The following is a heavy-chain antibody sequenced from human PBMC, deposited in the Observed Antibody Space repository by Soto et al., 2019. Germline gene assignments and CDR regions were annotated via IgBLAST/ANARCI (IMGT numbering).Heavy chain of an antibody. CDR2: ISDSGGST. V-gene: IGHV3-23*01. CDR3: AKRSNTPAAMKSPFDY. D-gene: IGHD2-2*01. J-gene: IGHJ4*02. CDR1: GFTFSNYA. Sequence: EVQVLDSGGGLVQPGGSLRLSCAASGFTFSNYAMSWVRQAPGKGLEWVSTISDSGGSTYYADSAKGRFTISRDNSKNTLYLQMNSLRAEDTAVYYCAKRSNTPAAMKSPFDYWGQGTLVTVSS.